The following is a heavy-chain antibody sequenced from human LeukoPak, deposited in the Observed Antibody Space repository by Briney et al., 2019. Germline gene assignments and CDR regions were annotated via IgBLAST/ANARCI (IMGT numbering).Heavy chain of an antibody. CDR3: AKVSVCYGCYLDY. D-gene: IGHD3-16*01. J-gene: IGHJ4*02. Sequence: PGGSLRPSCAASGYTFSSHGSTWVRQAPGKGLEWVTTINGAGHNTNHAETVKGRFTISRDNSKNTLYLQMHSLRAEDTAIYYCAKVSVCYGCYLDYWGQGTLVTVS. CDR1: GYTFSSHG. CDR2: INGAGHNT. V-gene: IGHV3-23*01.